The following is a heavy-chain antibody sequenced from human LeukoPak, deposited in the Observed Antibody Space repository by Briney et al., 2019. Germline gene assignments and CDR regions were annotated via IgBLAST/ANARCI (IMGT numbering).Heavy chain of an antibody. J-gene: IGHJ5*02. CDR2: IIPIFGTA. Sequence: SVKVSCKASGYTFTGYYMHWVRQAPGQGLEWMGWIIPIFGTANYAQKFQGRVTITTDESTSTAYMELSSLRSEDTAVYYCARSPLGIAAAGTALRLNWFDPWGQGTLVTVSS. CDR3: ARSPLGIAAAGTALRLNWFDP. CDR1: GYTFTGYY. D-gene: IGHD6-13*01. V-gene: IGHV1-69*05.